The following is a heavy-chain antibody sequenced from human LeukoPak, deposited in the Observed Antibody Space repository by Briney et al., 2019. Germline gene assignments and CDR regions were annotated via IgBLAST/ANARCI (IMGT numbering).Heavy chain of an antibody. V-gene: IGHV1-18*01. D-gene: IGHD1-14*01. CDR3: ARDIKRSRARWENLGFDP. CDR1: GYTFTSYG. CDR2: ISAYNGNT. Sequence: ASVKVSCKASGYTFTSYGISWVRQAPGQGLEWMGWISAYNGNTNYAQKLQGRVTMTTDTSTSTAYMELRSLRSDDTAVYYCARDIKRSRARWENLGFDPWGQGTLVTVSS. J-gene: IGHJ5*02.